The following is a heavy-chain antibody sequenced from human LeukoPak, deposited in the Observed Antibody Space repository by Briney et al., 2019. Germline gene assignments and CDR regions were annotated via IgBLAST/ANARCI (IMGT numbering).Heavy chain of an antibody. CDR1: GFTVSSNY. D-gene: IGHD3-16*01. V-gene: IGHV3-53*01. CDR2: LYGGGST. J-gene: IGHJ4*02. CDR3: ARSPSGEPTN. Sequence: SGGSLRLSCAASGFTVSSNYMSWVRQAPGKGLEWVSVLYGGGSTYYADSVKGRFTISRDNSKNTLYLQMNSLGAEDTAVYYCARSPSGEPTNWGQGTLVTVSS.